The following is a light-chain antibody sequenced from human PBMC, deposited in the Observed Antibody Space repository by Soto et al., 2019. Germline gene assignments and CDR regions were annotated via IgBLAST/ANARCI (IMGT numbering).Light chain of an antibody. CDR2: EVS. Sequence: QSALTQPASVSGSPGQSITISCTGTNSDVGAYNFVSWYQHHPGKAPKLMISEVSNRPSGVSNRFSGSKSDNTASLTISGLQAEDEADYYCSSYTTSSTQVFGGGTKLTVL. V-gene: IGLV2-14*01. CDR1: NSDVGAYNF. CDR3: SSYTTSSTQV. J-gene: IGLJ2*01.